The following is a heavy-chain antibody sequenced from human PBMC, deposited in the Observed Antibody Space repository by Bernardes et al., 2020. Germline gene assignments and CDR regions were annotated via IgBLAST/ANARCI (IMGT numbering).Heavy chain of an antibody. CDR3: ARVARSSGWSSYYYYGMDV. V-gene: IGHV3-7*01. Sequence: GSLRISCAASGFTFSSYWMSWVRQAPGTGLEWVANIKQDGSEKYYVDSVKGRFTISRDNAKNSLYLQMNSLRAEDTAVYYCARVARSSGWSSYYYYGMDVWGQGTTVTVSS. CDR2: IKQDGSEK. D-gene: IGHD6-19*01. J-gene: IGHJ6*02. CDR1: GFTFSSYW.